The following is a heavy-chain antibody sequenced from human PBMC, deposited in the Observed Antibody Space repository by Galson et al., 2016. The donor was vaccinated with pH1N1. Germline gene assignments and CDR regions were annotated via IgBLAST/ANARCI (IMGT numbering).Heavy chain of an antibody. CDR3: AFDTVPNGADH. V-gene: IGHV3-53*01. J-gene: IGHJ5*02. D-gene: IGHD4-17*01. CDR2: MYPGGGT. Sequence: SLRLSCAASEFLVSDRFMSWVRQAPGKRLEWVSIMYPGGGTYYADFAEGRFTISSDTSQNMLFLHMNTLRPDDTALYYRAFDTVPNGADHWGQGTLVTVSS. CDR1: EFLVSDRF.